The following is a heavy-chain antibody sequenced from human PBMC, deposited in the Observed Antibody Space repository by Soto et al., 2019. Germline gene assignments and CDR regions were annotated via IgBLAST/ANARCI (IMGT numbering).Heavy chain of an antibody. D-gene: IGHD3-3*01. CDR2: IGGPGIRT. Sequence: PGGSLRLSCAASGFTFSSYAMRWVSQAPGKGLEWVSVIGGPGIRTYYADSVNGRFTISRDDSKNTLYLQMNSLRAEDTAAYYCACVFGVLQYYYYGTDVWGQGTTVTVSS. J-gene: IGHJ6*02. V-gene: IGHV3-23*01. CDR1: GFTFSSYA. CDR3: ACVFGVLQYYYYGTDV.